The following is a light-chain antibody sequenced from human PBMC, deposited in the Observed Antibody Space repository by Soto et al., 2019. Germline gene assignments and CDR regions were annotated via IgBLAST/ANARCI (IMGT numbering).Light chain of an antibody. Sequence: DIQMTRSPSSLSASVGNRVTITCRASQSISSYLNWYQQKQGKAPKLLIYAASSLQSGVPSRFSGSGSGTDFTLTISSLQPEDFETYYCQQSYSNSWTFGRGTKVDIK. J-gene: IGKJ1*01. CDR1: QSISSY. V-gene: IGKV1-39*01. CDR3: QQSYSNSWT. CDR2: AAS.